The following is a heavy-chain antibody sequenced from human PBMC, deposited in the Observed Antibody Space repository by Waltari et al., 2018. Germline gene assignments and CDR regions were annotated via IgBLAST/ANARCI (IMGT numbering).Heavy chain of an antibody. D-gene: IGHD3-22*01. CDR1: GFSCGDYG. Sequence: QVDLLESGGRAVQPGAALRLSCAASGFSCGDYGTHWVRQTPGRGLEWVVVISHDGDYKYYVDSVRGRFTLSRDNSKNTVYLEMNNLRTEDTAVYHCAKDMSKITTFDYWGQGTLVTVSS. CDR3: AKDMSKITTFDY. CDR2: ISHDGDYK. V-gene: IGHV3-30*18. J-gene: IGHJ4*02.